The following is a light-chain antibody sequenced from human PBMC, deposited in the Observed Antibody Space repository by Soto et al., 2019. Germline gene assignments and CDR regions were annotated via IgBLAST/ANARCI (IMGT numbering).Light chain of an antibody. Sequence: DIMLTQSADSLAVSLGERATINCTSSHSGFSNSNNKNDLAWYQQKPGQPPKLLIHWASIRESGVPDRFSGSGSGTDFTLAIHRLQAEDVEVCYCQQYYSTPWPFGQGTKVGIK. CDR1: HSGFSNSNNKND. CDR3: QQYYSTPWP. V-gene: IGKV4-1*01. CDR2: WAS. J-gene: IGKJ1*01.